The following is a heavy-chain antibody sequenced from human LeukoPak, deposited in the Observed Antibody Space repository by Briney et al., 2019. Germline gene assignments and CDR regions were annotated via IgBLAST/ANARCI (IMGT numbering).Heavy chain of an antibody. D-gene: IGHD2-2*01. J-gene: IGHJ4*02. CDR2: ISYDGSNK. V-gene: IGHV3-30*04. CDR1: GFTFSSYA. CDR3: ARDRAAVVVPAAIFDY. Sequence: GGSLRLSCAASGFTFSSYAMHWVRQAPGKGLEWVAVISYDGSNKYYADSVKGRFTISRDNSKNTLYLQMNSLRAEDTAVYYCARDRAAVVVPAAIFDYWGQGTLVTVSS.